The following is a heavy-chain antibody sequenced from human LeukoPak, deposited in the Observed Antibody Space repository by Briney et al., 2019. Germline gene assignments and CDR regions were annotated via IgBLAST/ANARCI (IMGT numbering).Heavy chain of an antibody. CDR3: SRGFVVGATDWFDP. Sequence: ASVKVSCKASGYTFTSYDINWVRQATGQGLEWMGWMNPNSGNTSYAQKFQGRVTMTRNTSISTAYMELSSLKSEGTAVYYRSRGFVVGATDWFDPWGQGTLVTVSS. J-gene: IGHJ5*02. D-gene: IGHD1-26*01. V-gene: IGHV1-8*01. CDR1: GYTFTSYD. CDR2: MNPNSGNT.